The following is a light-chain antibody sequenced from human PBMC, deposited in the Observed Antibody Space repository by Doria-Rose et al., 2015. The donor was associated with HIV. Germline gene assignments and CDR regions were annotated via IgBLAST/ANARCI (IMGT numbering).Light chain of an antibody. CDR1: QSVSTD. Sequence: TQSPETLSVSPGESAALSCRASQSVSTDLAWYQHKPGQAPRLLIWGASTRATGIPARFSGSGSGTEFTLAISSLQSEDFAIYFCHQYNNWPTFGQGTRLDIK. CDR2: GAS. V-gene: IGKV3-15*01. CDR3: HQYNNWPT. J-gene: IGKJ5*01.